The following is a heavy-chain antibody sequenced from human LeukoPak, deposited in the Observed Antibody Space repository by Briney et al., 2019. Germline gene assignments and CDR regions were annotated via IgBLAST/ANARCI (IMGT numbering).Heavy chain of an antibody. CDR1: GFTSSDYA. D-gene: IGHD6-6*01. J-gene: IGHJ4*02. CDR2: ISTSGSGGAT. CDR3: ARAPGSLVSVAGRPYYFDF. V-gene: IGHV3-23*01. Sequence: GGSLRLSCAASGFTSSDYATAWVRQAPGKGLEWVSIISTSGSGGATYYADSMKGRFTISRDSPKNTLYLQMNSLRAEDTAVYYCARAPGSLVSVAGRPYYFDFWGQGTLVTVSS.